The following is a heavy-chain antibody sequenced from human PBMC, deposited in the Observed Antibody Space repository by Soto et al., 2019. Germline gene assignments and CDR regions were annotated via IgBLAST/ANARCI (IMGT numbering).Heavy chain of an antibody. CDR3: TTDWVDIVATSPASP. CDR1: GFTFSNAW. V-gene: IGHV3-15*07. J-gene: IGHJ5*02. CDR2: IKSKTDGGTT. Sequence: EVQLVESGGGLVKPGGSLRLSCAASGFTFSNAWMNWVRQAPGKGLEWVGRIKSKTDGGTTDYAAPVKGRFTISRDDSKNTLYLQMNSLKTEDTAVSYCTTDWVDIVATSPASPWGQGTLVTVSS. D-gene: IGHD5-12*01.